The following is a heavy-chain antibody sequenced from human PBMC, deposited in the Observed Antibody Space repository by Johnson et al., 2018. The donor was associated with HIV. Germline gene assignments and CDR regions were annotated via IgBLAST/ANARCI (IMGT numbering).Heavy chain of an antibody. CDR1: GFTFDDYG. V-gene: IGHV3-20*04. CDR2: INWNGGRT. CDR3: ARGRYSSSSGSFDI. J-gene: IGHJ3*02. D-gene: IGHD6-6*01. Sequence: MLLVESRGGVVRPGGSLRLSCAASGFTFDDYGMSWVRQAPGKGLEWVSGINWNGGRTGYADSVKGRFTISRDNAKNSLYLQMNSLRAEDTALYYCARGRYSSSSGSFDIWGQGTMVTVSS.